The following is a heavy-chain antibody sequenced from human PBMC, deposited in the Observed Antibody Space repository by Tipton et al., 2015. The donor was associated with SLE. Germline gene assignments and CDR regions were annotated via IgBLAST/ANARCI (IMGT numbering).Heavy chain of an antibody. J-gene: IGHJ3*02. CDR1: GGSISSGSYY. Sequence: TLSLTCTVSGGSISSGSYYWSWIRQPAGKGLEWIGRIYTSGSTNYNPSLKSRVTISVDTSKNQFSLKLSSVTAADTAVYYCASDKVGATGVDAFDIWGQGRMV. CDR2: IYTSGST. V-gene: IGHV4-61*02. CDR3: ASDKVGATGVDAFDI. D-gene: IGHD1-26*01.